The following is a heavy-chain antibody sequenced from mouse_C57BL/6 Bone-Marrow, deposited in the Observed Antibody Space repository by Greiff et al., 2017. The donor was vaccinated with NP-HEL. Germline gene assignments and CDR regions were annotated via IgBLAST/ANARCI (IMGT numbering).Heavy chain of an antibody. J-gene: IGHJ2*01. CDR3: ARDKVTTLDY. CDR2: INYDGSST. CDR1: GFTFSDYY. V-gene: IGHV5-16*01. D-gene: IGHD2-2*01. Sequence: VKLMESEGGLVQPGSSMKLSCTASGFTFSDYYMAWVRQVPEKGLEWVANINYDGSSTYYLDSLKSRFIISRDNAKNILYLQMSSLKSEDTATYYCARDKVTTLDYWGQGTTLTVSS.